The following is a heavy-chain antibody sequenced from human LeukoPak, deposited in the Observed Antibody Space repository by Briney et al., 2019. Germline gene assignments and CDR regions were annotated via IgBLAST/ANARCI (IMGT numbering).Heavy chain of an antibody. CDR1: GGSFSGYY. CDR2: INHSGST. Sequence: KPSETLSLTCAVYGGSFSGYYWSWIRQPPGKGLEWIGEINHSGSTNYNPSLKSRVTISVDTSKNQFSLKLSSVTAADTAVYYCARGSGGIVVVVAATSWYFDLWGRGTLVTVSS. V-gene: IGHV4-34*01. CDR3: ARGSGGIVVVVAATSWYFDL. D-gene: IGHD2-15*01. J-gene: IGHJ2*01.